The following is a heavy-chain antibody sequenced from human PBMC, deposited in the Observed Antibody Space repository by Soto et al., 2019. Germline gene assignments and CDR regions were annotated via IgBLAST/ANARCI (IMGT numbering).Heavy chain of an antibody. CDR1: GYTFTGYY. CDR2: INPNSGGT. J-gene: IGHJ4*02. V-gene: IGHV1-2*04. CDR3: ARKPSYCSGGSCYHYFDY. D-gene: IGHD2-15*01. Sequence: QVQLVQSGAEVKKPGASVKVSCKASGYTFTGYYMHWVRQAPGQGHEWMGWINPNSGGTNYAQKFQGWVTMTRDTSISTAYMELSRLRSDDTAVYYCARKPSYCSGGSCYHYFDYWGQGTLVTVSS.